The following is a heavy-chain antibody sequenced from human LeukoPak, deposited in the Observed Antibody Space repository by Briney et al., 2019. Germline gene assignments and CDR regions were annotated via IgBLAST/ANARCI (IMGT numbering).Heavy chain of an antibody. CDR1: GYSISSGYY. J-gene: IGHJ6*03. D-gene: IGHD6-13*01. CDR3: ARRGSSSWKIYYYYYMGV. V-gene: IGHV4-38-2*01. Sequence: SETLSLTCAVSGYSISSGYYWGWIRQPPGKGLEWIGSIYHSGSTYYNPSLKSRVTISVDTSKNQFSLKLSSVTAADTAVYYCARRGSSSWKIYYYYYMGVWGKGTTVTVSS. CDR2: IYHSGST.